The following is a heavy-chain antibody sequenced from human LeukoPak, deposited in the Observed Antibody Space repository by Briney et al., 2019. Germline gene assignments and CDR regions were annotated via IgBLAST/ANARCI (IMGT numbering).Heavy chain of an antibody. J-gene: IGHJ6*02. V-gene: IGHV3-23*01. CDR2: ISGSGGST. CDR1: GFTFSSYA. D-gene: IGHD1-26*01. Sequence: PGGSLRLSCAASGFTFSSYAMSWVRQAPGKGLEWVSAISGSGGSTYYADSVKGRFTISRDNSKNTLYLQMNSLRAEDTAVYYCAKDHLVGAPYLYYYGMDVWGQGTTVTVSS. CDR3: AKDHLVGAPYLYYYGMDV.